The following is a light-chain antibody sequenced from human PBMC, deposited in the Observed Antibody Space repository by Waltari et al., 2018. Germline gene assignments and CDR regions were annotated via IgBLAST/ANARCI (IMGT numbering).Light chain of an antibody. Sequence: QSALTQPASVSGSPGQSISISCIGTSRDIGTFNLVSWYLQYPGTAPKLLVSDDGQRPSGVSNRFSGSKSGNTASLTISGLQAEDEAIYYCCSYAGSRTWVFGGGAKLTVL. CDR3: CSYAGSRTWV. CDR1: SRDIGTFNL. CDR2: DDG. J-gene: IGLJ3*02. V-gene: IGLV2-23*01.